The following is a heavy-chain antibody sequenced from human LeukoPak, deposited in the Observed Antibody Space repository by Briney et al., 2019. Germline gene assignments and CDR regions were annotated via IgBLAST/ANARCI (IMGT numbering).Heavy chain of an antibody. CDR2: IIDSGGST. V-gene: IGHV3-23*01. CDR3: AKILFGDYADMDV. CDR1: GFTFSSYA. D-gene: IGHD3-10*01. Sequence: GGSLRLSCAASGFTFSSYAMSWVRQAPGKGLEWVSAIIDSGGSTYYADSVKGRFAISRDNSKNTLYLQMNTLRAEDTAVYYCAKILFGDYADMDVWGQGTTVTVSS. J-gene: IGHJ6*02.